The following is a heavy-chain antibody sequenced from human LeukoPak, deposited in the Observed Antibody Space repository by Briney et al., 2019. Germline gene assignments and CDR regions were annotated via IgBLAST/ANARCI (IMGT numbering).Heavy chain of an antibody. CDR1: GFTFSSYG. V-gene: IGHV3-30*03. CDR3: ARDLSYCSGGSCYGY. J-gene: IGHJ4*02. Sequence: GGSLRLSCAASGFTFSSYGMHWVRQAPDKGLEWVAVISYDGNNKYYADSVKGRFTISRDNSKNTLYLQMNSLRDEDTAVYYCARDLSYCSGGSCYGYWGQGTLVTVSS. D-gene: IGHD2-15*01. CDR2: ISYDGNNK.